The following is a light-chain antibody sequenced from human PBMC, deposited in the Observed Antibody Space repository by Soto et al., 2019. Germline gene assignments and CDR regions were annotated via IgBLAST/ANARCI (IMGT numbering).Light chain of an antibody. Sequence: QSALTQPPSASGSPGQSVTISCTGSSSDVGGYDYVSWYQQHPGKAPKLIIYEVYKRPSGVPDRFSGSKSDNTASLTVSGLRPEDEADYYCSSHAGSIHVAFGGGTKLTVL. V-gene: IGLV2-8*01. CDR3: SSHAGSIHVA. CDR1: SSDVGGYDY. J-gene: IGLJ2*01. CDR2: EVY.